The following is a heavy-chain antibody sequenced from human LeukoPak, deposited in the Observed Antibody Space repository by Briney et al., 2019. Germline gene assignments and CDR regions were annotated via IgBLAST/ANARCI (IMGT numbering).Heavy chain of an antibody. CDR3: ARAESGSNIDY. CDR2: ISSSSSTI. CDR1: GFTFSSYS. V-gene: IGHV3-48*04. Sequence: GGSLGLSCAASGFTFSSYSMNWDRQAPGKGLEWVSYISSSSSTIYYADSVKGRFTISRDNAKNSLYLQMNSLRAEDTAVYYCARAESGSNIDYWGQGTLVTVSS. J-gene: IGHJ4*02. D-gene: IGHD3-3*01.